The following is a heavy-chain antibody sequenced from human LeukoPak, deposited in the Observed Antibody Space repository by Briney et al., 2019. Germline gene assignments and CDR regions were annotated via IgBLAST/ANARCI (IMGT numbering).Heavy chain of an antibody. J-gene: IGHJ4*02. D-gene: IGHD6-13*01. CDR1: GFTFTSYA. V-gene: IGHV3-23*01. Sequence: GGSLRLSCAASGFTFTSYAMSWVRQDPGKGLEWVSGVSGSGGSTSYADSVKGRFTISRDNSKNTLYLQINSLRAEDTAVYYCAKAQGSSRWYYFDYWGQGTLVTVSS. CDR3: AKAQGSSRWYYFDY. CDR2: VSGSGGST.